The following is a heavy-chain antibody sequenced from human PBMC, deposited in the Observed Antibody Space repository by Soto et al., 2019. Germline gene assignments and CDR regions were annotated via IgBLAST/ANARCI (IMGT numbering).Heavy chain of an antibody. J-gene: IGHJ6*02. V-gene: IGHV3-30-3*01. CDR1: GFTYSSYA. D-gene: IGHD1-26*01. CDR3: ARGSLGALDYYYYGMDV. Sequence: QVQLVESGGGVVQPGRSLRLSCAASGFTYSSYAMHWVRQAPGKGLEWVAVISYDGSNKYYADSVKGRFTISGDNSKNTLYLQMNSLSAEDTAVYYCARGSLGALDYYYYGMDVWGQGTTVTVSS. CDR2: ISYDGSNK.